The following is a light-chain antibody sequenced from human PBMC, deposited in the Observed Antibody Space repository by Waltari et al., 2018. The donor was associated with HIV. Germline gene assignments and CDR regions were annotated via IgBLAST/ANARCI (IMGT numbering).Light chain of an antibody. J-gene: IGLJ3*02. CDR3: SSYAGSNNLV. CDR1: SSDVGPYDY. V-gene: IGLV2-8*01. CDR2: EVS. Sequence: QSALTQPPSASGSPGQSVTISCTGTSSDVGPYDYVYWYQQHPGKAPKLMIDEVSKRPSGVPDRFSGYKSANTASLTVSGLQEDDEADYYCSSYAGSNNLVFGGGTKLTVL.